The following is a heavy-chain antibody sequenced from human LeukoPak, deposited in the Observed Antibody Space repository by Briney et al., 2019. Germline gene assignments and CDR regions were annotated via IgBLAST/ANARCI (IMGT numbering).Heavy chain of an antibody. CDR2: IYYSGST. J-gene: IGHJ3*02. CDR1: GGSISSGGYY. CDR3: ARDGPRDAFDI. Sequence: KPSETLSLTCTVSGGSISSGGYYWSWIRQYPGKGLEWIGYIYYSGSTYYNPSLKSRVTISVDTSKNQFSLKLSSVTAADTAVYYCARDGPRDAFDIWGQGTMVTVSS. V-gene: IGHV4-31*03.